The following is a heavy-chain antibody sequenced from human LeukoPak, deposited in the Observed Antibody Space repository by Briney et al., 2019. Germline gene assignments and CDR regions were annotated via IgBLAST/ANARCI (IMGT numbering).Heavy chain of an antibody. D-gene: IGHD1-26*01. V-gene: IGHV1-69*05. CDR2: IIPIFGTA. J-gene: IGHJ4*02. CDR1: GGTFSSYA. CDR3: AREDKWELLPGNFDY. Sequence: SVKVSFKASGGTFSSYAISWVRQAPGQGLEWMGRIIPIFGTANYAQKFQGRVTITTDESTSTAYMELSSLRSEDTAVYYCAREDKWELLPGNFDYWGQGTLVTVSS.